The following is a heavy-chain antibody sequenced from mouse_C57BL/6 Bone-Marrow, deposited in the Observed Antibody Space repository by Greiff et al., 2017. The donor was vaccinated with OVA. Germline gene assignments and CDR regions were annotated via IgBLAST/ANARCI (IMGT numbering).Heavy chain of an antibody. CDR3: AREVTTVVGGY. CDR1: GYTFTDYY. V-gene: IGHV1-19*01. J-gene: IGHJ2*01. Sequence: EVHLVESGPVLVKPGASVKMSCKASGYTFTDYYMNWVKQSHGKSLEWIGVINPYNGGTSYNQKFKGKATLTVDKSSSTAYMELNSLTSEDSAVYYCAREVTTVVGGYWGQGTTLTVSS. D-gene: IGHD1-1*01. CDR2: INPYNGGT.